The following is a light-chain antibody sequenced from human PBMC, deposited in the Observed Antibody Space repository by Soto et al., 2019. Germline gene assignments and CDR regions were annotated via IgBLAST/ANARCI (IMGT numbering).Light chain of an antibody. J-gene: IGKJ3*01. CDR1: QDISNY. V-gene: IGKV1-33*01. CDR2: DAS. Sequence: DIQMTQSPSSLSASVGDRVTITCQASQDISNYLNWYQQKPGKAPKLLIYDASNLETGVPSRFSGSGSGTDFTFTISSLQPEDIATYYCQQYDNFSITFGPGTKVDIK. CDR3: QQYDNFSIT.